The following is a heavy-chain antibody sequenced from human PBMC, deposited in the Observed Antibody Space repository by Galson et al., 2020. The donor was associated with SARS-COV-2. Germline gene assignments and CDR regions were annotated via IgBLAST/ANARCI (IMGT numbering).Heavy chain of an antibody. CDR3: ARSGRITIFGVVNDNYYYYMDV. Sequence: ASVKVSCKASGGTFSSYAISWVRQAPGQGLEWMGGIIPIFGTANYAQKFQGRVTITTDESTSTAYMELSSLRSEDTAVYYCARSGRITIFGVVNDNYYYYMDVWGKGTTVTVSS. CDR2: IIPIFGTA. CDR1: GGTFSSYA. D-gene: IGHD3-3*01. V-gene: IGHV1-69*05. J-gene: IGHJ6*03.